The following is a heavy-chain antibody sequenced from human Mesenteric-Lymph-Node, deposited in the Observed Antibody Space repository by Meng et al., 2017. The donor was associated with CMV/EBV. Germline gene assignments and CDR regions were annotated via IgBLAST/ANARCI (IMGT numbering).Heavy chain of an antibody. J-gene: IGHJ6*02. CDR3: ARDPAAGSLHYHYAMDV. CDR2: INPANGGT. D-gene: IGHD1-1*01. CDR1: GYTFTGYY. Sequence: ASVKVSCKASGYTFTGYYVHWVRQAPGQGLEWMGWINPANGGTNYAKKFHGRSTMNRDTSISTAYMELSRLTFDDTAVYYCARDPAAGSLHYHYAMDVWGQGTTVTVSS. V-gene: IGHV1-2*02.